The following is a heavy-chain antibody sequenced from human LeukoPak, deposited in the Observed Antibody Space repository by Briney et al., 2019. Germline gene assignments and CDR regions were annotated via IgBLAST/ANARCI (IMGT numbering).Heavy chain of an antibody. J-gene: IGHJ6*02. V-gene: IGHV1-18*01. Sequence: ASVKVSCKASGYTFTSYGISWVRQAPGQGLEWMGWISAYNGNTNYAQKFQERVTITRDMSTSTAYMELSSPRSEDTAVYYCAAPGGPYYDFWSGYYYYYGMDVWGQGTTVTVSS. CDR2: ISAYNGNT. CDR1: GYTFTSYG. CDR3: AAPGGPYYDFWSGYYYYYGMDV. D-gene: IGHD3-3*01.